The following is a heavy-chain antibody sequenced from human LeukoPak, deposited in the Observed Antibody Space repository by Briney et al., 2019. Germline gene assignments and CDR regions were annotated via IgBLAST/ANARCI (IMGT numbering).Heavy chain of an antibody. V-gene: IGHV3-33*06. CDR2: IWYDGSNK. CDR1: GFTFSSYG. Sequence: GGSLRLSCAASGFTFSSYGMHWVRQAPGKGLGWVAVIWYDGSNKYYADSVKGRFTISRDNSKNTLYLQMNSLRAEDTAVYYCAKDKGAHDSGGWYWGAFDIWGQGTMVTVSS. CDR3: AKDKGAHDSGGWYWGAFDI. J-gene: IGHJ3*02. D-gene: IGHD6-19*01.